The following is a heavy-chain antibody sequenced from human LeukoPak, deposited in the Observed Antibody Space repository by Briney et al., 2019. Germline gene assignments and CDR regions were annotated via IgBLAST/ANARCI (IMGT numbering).Heavy chain of an antibody. Sequence: GGSLRLSCAASGFTFSRHAMSWVRRAPGKGLEWVSVIVGSGVDTYYADSVKGRFTISRDNSKNTLYVQMNSLGAEDTAVYYCAKGPNDSSNYLFDFWGQGTLVTVSS. J-gene: IGHJ4*02. CDR2: IVGSGVDT. D-gene: IGHD4-11*01. V-gene: IGHV3-23*01. CDR1: GFTFSRHA. CDR3: AKGPNDSSNYLFDF.